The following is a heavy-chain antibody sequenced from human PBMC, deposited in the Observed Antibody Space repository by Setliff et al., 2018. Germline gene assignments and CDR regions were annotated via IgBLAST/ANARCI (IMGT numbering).Heavy chain of an antibody. CDR3: ARLDDNFQYPDY. D-gene: IGHD1-1*01. CDR1: GASISSGNDF. J-gene: IGHJ4*01. Sequence: SETLSLTCIVSGASISSGNDFWNWIRQSAGKGLGWIGNIYTNGGTDYSPSLRSRVTISLGTSKNQFSLQLTSVTAADTAIYYCARLDDNFQYPDYWGQGTLVTVSS. V-gene: IGHV4-61*09. CDR2: IYTNGGT.